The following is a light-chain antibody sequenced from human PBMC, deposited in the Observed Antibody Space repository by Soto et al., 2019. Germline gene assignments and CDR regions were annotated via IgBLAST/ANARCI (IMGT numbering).Light chain of an antibody. CDR3: GSYTSSVTYV. J-gene: IGLJ1*01. V-gene: IGLV2-14*03. CDR2: EVS. CDR1: GSDVGGYRY. Sequence: LTQPASVSGSPGQSITISCAGTGSDVGGYRYVSWYQQHPGKAPKLIIYEVSNRASGVSDRFSGSKSGNTASLTISGLLNEDEAVHYRGSYTSSVTYVFGTGTKVTV.